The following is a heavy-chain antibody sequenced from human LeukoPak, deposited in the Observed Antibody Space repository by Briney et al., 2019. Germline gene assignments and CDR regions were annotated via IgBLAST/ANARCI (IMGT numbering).Heavy chain of an antibody. CDR1: GFTFSNYW. Sequence: GGSLRLSCAASGFTFSNYWMSWVRQAPGKGLEWVANIKEDGSEKYYVDSVKGRFTISRDNAKNSLYLQMNSLRAEGTAVYYCAIVSVHSGSHWGQGTLVTVSS. V-gene: IGHV3-7*01. CDR2: IKEDGSEK. D-gene: IGHD1-26*01. CDR3: AIVSVHSGSH. J-gene: IGHJ4*02.